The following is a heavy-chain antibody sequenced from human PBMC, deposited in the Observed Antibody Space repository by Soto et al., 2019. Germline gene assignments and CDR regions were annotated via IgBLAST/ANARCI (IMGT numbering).Heavy chain of an antibody. Sequence: QMQLVQSGPEVKKPGTSVKVSCKGSGFTFSRSAVQWVRQARGQGLEWIGWIVVGSEKTNYAQKFQERGTIRRDMSTSTAYMELSSLSSEDTAVYYCAATLDWGSYDFGGYPSWGQGTLVTVSS. V-gene: IGHV1-58*01. D-gene: IGHD3-22*01. CDR1: GFTFSRSA. J-gene: IGHJ4*02. CDR2: IVVGSEKT. CDR3: AATLDWGSYDFGGYPS.